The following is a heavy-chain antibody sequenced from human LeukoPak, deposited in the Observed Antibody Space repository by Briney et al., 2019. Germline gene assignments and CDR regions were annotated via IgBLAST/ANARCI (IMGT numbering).Heavy chain of an antibody. J-gene: IGHJ4*02. CDR2: ISSSSSYI. D-gene: IGHD1-26*01. Sequence: GGSLRLSCAASGFTFGSYSMNWVRQAPGKGLEWVSSISSSSSYIYYADSVKGRFTISRDNAKNSLYLQMNSLRAEDTAVYYCARESGSYYLSLDYWGQGTLVTVSS. V-gene: IGHV3-21*01. CDR3: ARESGSYYLSLDY. CDR1: GFTFGSYS.